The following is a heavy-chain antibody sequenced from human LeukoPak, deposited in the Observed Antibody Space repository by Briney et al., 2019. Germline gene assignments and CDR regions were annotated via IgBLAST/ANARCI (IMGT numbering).Heavy chain of an antibody. CDR3: ARDVSPNGVVDY. V-gene: IGHV4-39*07. D-gene: IGHD2-8*01. J-gene: IGHJ4*02. CDR2: IYCSGST. CDR1: GGSISSGTYY. Sequence: PSETLSLTYTVSGGSISSGTYYWGWIRQPLGKGLEWIGSIYCSGSTYYNPSLKSRVTISVDTSKNQFSLKLSSVTAADTAVYYCARDVSPNGVVDYWGQGTLVTVSS.